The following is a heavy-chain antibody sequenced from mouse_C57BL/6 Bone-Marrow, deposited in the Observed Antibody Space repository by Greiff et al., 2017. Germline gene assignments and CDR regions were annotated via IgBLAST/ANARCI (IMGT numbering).Heavy chain of an antibody. CDR1: GYTFTSYW. CDR2: IDPSDSYT. Sequence: QVQLQQPGAELVKPGASVKLSCKASGYTFTSYWMQWVKQRPGQGLEWIGEIDPSDSYTNYNQKFKGKATLTVDKSSSTAYMQLSSLTSEDSAVYYWARDGYSWYFDVWGTGTTVTVSS. CDR3: ARDGYSWYFDV. J-gene: IGHJ1*03. D-gene: IGHD2-3*01. V-gene: IGHV1-50*01.